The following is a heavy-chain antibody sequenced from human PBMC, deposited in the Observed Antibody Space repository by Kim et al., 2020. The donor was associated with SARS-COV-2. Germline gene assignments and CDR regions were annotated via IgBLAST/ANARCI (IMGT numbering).Heavy chain of an antibody. Sequence: SEKYSVNPVKGRFTISRDNAKNPLYLQMTSLRAEDTAVYYCARARAMDVWGQGTTVTVSS. J-gene: IGHJ6*02. CDR3: ARARAMDV. CDR2: SEK. V-gene: IGHV3-7*04.